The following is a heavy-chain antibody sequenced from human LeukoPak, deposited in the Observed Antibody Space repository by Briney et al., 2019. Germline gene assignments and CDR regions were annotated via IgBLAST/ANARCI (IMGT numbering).Heavy chain of an antibody. J-gene: IGHJ5*02. CDR3: ARDPNIYGSGAMVDP. Sequence: PGGSLRPSCAASGFTFSSYAMHWVRQAPGKGLEWVAVISYDGSNKYYADSVKGRFTISRDNSKNTLYLQMNSLRAEDTAVYYCARDPNIYGSGAMVDPWGQGTLVTVSS. CDR1: GFTFSSYA. V-gene: IGHV3-30*04. D-gene: IGHD3-10*01. CDR2: ISYDGSNK.